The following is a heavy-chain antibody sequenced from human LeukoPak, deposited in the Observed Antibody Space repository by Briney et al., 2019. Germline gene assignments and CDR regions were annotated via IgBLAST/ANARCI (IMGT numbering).Heavy chain of an antibody. D-gene: IGHD6-6*01. V-gene: IGHV3-53*01. CDR3: ARGRERGSSSSFTDY. Sequence: PGGSLRLSCAASGFTVSSSYMSWVRQAPGKGLEWVSIVYYDGSTYYADSVKGRFTISRDNSKNTLFLQMNSLRAEDTAVYYCARGRERGSSSSFTDYWGQGTLVIVSS. CDR1: GFTVSSSY. CDR2: VYYDGST. J-gene: IGHJ4*02.